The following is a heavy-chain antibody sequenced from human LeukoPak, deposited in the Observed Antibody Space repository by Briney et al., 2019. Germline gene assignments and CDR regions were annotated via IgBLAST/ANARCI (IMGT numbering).Heavy chain of an antibody. CDR2: INPSGGRT. D-gene: IGHD3-22*01. CDR1: GYTFSSHY. CDR3: ARATFHDSSGYSDYYFDF. J-gene: IGHJ4*02. V-gene: IGHV1-46*01. Sequence: ASVKVSCKASGYTFSSHYIHWVRQAPGQGLEWMGIINPSGGRTNYAQNFQGGVTMTRDMSTSTVYMELSSLRSEDTAMYYCARATFHDSSGYSDYYFDFWGQGTLVTVSS.